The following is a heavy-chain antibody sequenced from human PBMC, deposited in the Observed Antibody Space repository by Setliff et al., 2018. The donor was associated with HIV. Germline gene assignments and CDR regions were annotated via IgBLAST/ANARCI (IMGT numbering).Heavy chain of an antibody. CDR1: GYTFTSYA. D-gene: IGHD6-13*01. CDR3: ARGGEIAAAVRVNWFDP. V-gene: IGHV1-3*01. CDR2: INAGNGNT. J-gene: IGHJ5*02. Sequence: ASVKVSYKASGYTFTSYAMHWVRQAHGQWLEWMGWINAGNGNTKYSQKFQGRVTMTRNTYISTAYMELSRLRSKDTAVYYCARGGEIAAAVRVNWFDPWGQGTLVTVSS.